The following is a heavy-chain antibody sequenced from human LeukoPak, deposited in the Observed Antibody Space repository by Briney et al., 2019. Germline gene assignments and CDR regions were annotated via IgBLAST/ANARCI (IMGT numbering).Heavy chain of an antibody. V-gene: IGHV4-59*01. CDR3: ARGSQGAGYYYGDYYFDY. Sequence: PSETLSLTCTVSGGSISNYYWSWIRQAPGKGLEWIGDIYYSGSTNYNPSLKSRVTISVDTSKNQFSLKLSSVNAADTAVYYCARGSQGAGYYYGDYYFDYWGQGTLVTVSS. D-gene: IGHD3-22*01. CDR2: IYYSGST. CDR1: GGSISNYY. J-gene: IGHJ4*02.